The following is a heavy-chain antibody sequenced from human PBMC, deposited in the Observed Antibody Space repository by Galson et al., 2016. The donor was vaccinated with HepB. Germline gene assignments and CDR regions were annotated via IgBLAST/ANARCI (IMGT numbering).Heavy chain of an antibody. CDR1: GFTFRTYG. CDR2: IGHDGTYT. J-gene: IGHJ5*02. CDR3: ARDVGDNGDYVVDL. V-gene: IGHV3-33*01. Sequence: SLRLSCAASGFTFRTYGMHWVRQAPGKGLEWVALIGHDGTYTQYVGSVKGRFTISRNNSWNTLHLELHSLKIEDTAVYYCARDVGDNGDYVVDLWGQGTLVAVSS. D-gene: IGHD4-17*01.